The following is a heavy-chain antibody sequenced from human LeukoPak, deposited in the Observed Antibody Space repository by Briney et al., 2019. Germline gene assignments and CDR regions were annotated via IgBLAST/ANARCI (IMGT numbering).Heavy chain of an antibody. CDR3: SRVPRGDEWLLGISY. J-gene: IGHJ1*01. CDR2: MNPNSGNT. Sequence: GASVKLSCKASGYTFTSYDINWVRQATGQGLQWMGWMNPNSGNTGYAQKFQGRVTITRNTSISTAYMELSSLRSEESVLYYCSRVPRGDEWLLGISYWGQGTLVTVSS. D-gene: IGHD3-22*01. V-gene: IGHV1-8*03. CDR1: GYTFTSYD.